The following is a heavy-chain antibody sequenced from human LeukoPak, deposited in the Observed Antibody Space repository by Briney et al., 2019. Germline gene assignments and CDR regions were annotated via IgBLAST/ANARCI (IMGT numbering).Heavy chain of an antibody. CDR1: GYTFIDYY. Sequence: GASVKVSCKASGYTFIDYYMHWVRQAPGQGLEWMGWIDPDGGGTNYAQMFQGRVTMTRDTSISTAYMELSSLRSDDTAIYYCARVSGRSGPFEYWGQGTLVTVSS. CDR2: IDPDGGGT. J-gene: IGHJ4*02. D-gene: IGHD3-3*01. CDR3: ARVSGRSGPFEY. V-gene: IGHV1-2*02.